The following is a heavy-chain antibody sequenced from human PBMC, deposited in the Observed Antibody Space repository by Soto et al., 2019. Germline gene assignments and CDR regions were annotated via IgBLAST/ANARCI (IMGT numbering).Heavy chain of an antibody. J-gene: IGHJ3*02. CDR3: ARVERGTATTVVDAFDI. Sequence: QVQLQQWGAGLLKPSETLSLTCAVYGGFVSSGSYYWSWIRKPPGKGLEWIGEMSHSGGTHFNPSLQSRVTISVDTSKNQFPLMMSSVTAADTALYYCARVERGTATTVVDAFDIWGPGTMVTVSS. D-gene: IGHD1-1*01. V-gene: IGHV4-34*01. CDR2: MSHSGGT. CDR1: GGFVSSGSYY.